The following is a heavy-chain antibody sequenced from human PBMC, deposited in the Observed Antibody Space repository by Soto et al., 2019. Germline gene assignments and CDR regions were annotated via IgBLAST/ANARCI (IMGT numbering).Heavy chain of an antibody. CDR1: GFTFRLST. CDR2: IRSEPEGYAT. V-gene: IGHV3-73*01. CDR3: ARTLVPELETTSPYFYGLDV. J-gene: IGHJ6*02. D-gene: IGHD1-1*01. Sequence: GGSLRLSCVASGFTFRLSTVYWVRQASGKGLEWLGRIRSEPEGYATAYAASVAGRFAISRDDPKKTTFLQMNGLKSEDTAVYYCARTLVPELETTSPYFYGLDVWGQGTTVTVSS.